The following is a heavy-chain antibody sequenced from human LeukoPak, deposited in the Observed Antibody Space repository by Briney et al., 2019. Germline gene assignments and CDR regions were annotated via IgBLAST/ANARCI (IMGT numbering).Heavy chain of an antibody. Sequence: SETLSLTCAVYGGSFSGYYWSWIRQPPGKRLEWIGEINHSGSTNYNPSLKSRVTISVDTSKNQFSLKLSSVTAADTAVYYCARWDWNYYYFDYWGQGTLVTVSS. CDR3: ARWDWNYYYFDY. D-gene: IGHD1-7*01. V-gene: IGHV4-34*01. CDR2: INHSGST. CDR1: GGSFSGYY. J-gene: IGHJ4*02.